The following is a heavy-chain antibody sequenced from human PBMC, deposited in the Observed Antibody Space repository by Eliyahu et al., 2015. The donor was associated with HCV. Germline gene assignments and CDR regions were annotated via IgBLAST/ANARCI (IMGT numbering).Heavy chain of an antibody. J-gene: IGHJ4*02. CDR1: RFTFSTYW. Sequence: EVQLVESGGALVQPGGSLXLSCAASRFTFSTYWMSWVRQAPGKGPGLVGNIGHDGSEKYYVDSVKGRFTISRDNAKNSLYLQMNSLRAEDTAVYFCARDTYRFFDYWGQGTLVTVSS. CDR3: ARDTYRFFDY. CDR2: IGHDGSEK. V-gene: IGHV3-7*01. D-gene: IGHD2-2*01.